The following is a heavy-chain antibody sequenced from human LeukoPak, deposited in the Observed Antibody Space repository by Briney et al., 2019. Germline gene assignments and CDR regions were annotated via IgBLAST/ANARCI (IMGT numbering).Heavy chain of an antibody. CDR3: ARSTMVRGVITNDAFDI. Sequence: PSETLSLTCTVSGDSISNYYWSWIRQPPGKGLEWIGYVYYSGSTNYNPSLKSRVTISVDTSKNQFSLKLSSVTAADTAVYYCARSTMVRGVITNDAFDIWGQGTMVTVSS. D-gene: IGHD3-10*01. CDR2: VYYSGST. V-gene: IGHV4-59*01. CDR1: GDSISNYY. J-gene: IGHJ3*02.